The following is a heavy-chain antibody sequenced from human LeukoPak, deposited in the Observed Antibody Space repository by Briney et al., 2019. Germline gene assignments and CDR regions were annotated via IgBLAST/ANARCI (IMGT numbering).Heavy chain of an antibody. V-gene: IGHV1-18*01. CDR3: ARDLSSRFVLDAFDI. J-gene: IGHJ3*02. CDR2: ISAYNGNT. D-gene: IGHD2/OR15-2a*01. Sequence: ASVKVSCKASGYTFTSYGISWVRQASGQGLEWMGWISAYNGNTNYAQKLQGRVTMTTDTSTSTAYMELRSLRSDDTAVYYCARDLSSRFVLDAFDIWGQGTMATVSS. CDR1: GYTFTSYG.